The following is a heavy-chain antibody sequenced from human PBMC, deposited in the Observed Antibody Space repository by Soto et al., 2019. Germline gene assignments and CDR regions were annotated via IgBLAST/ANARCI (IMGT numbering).Heavy chain of an antibody. CDR1: GFTFIDAW. D-gene: IGHD3-16*01. J-gene: IGHJ4*02. CDR3: MTAPGLNVLF. CDR2: LKSETDGGTA. Sequence: EVRLVESGGGLVKPGGSLRLSCVGSGFTFIDAWMSWVRQAPGKGLEWVGRLKSETDGGTADYAAPVEGRFNISRDDSKNTLYLQMNGLKSEDTAVYYCMTAPGLNVLFWGQGALVTVSS. V-gene: IGHV3-15*01.